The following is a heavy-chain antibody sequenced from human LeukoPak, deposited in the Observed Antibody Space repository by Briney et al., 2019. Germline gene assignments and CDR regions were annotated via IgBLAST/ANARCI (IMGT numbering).Heavy chain of an antibody. V-gene: IGHV3-30*18. CDR1: GFTFSSYG. CDR2: ISYDGSNK. D-gene: IGHD3-10*01. Sequence: SLRLSCAASGFTFSSYGMHWVRQAPGKGLEWVAVISYDGSNKYYADSVKGRFTISRDNSKNTLYLQMNSLRAEDTAVYYCAKDLQNYYGSAIDYWGQGTLVTVSS. CDR3: AKDLQNYYGSAIDY. J-gene: IGHJ4*02.